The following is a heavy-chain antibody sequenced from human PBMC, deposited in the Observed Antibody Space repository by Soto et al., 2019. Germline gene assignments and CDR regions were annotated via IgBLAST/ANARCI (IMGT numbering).Heavy chain of an antibody. CDR1: GGSISSSSYY. Sequence: SETLSLTCTVSGGSISSSSYYWGWIRQPPGKGLECIGSIYYSGSTYYNPSLKSRVTISVDTSKNQFSLKLSSVTAADTAVYYCARHSLLRYCAYYGMDVWGQGTTGTVSS. CDR2: IYYSGST. D-gene: IGHD3-9*01. J-gene: IGHJ6*02. V-gene: IGHV4-39*01. CDR3: ARHSLLRYCAYYGMDV.